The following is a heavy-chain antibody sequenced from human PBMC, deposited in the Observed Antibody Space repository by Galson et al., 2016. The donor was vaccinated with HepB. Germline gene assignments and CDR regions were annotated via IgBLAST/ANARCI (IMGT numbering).Heavy chain of an antibody. J-gene: IGHJ4*02. CDR2: IKQDGCVK. Sequence: SLRLSCAVSGFTFSNYWMSWVRQAPGKGLEWVANIKQDGCVKYYVDSVKGRFTVSRDNAKNSLYLQMTSLRADDTAVYYCAREGVYDPFDYWGQGTLVTVSS. CDR3: AREGVYDPFDY. CDR1: GFTFSNYW. V-gene: IGHV3-7*03. D-gene: IGHD5/OR15-5a*01.